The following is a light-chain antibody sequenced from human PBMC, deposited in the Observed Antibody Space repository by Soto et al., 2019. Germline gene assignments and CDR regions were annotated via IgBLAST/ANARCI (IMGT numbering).Light chain of an antibody. CDR3: QHYSNWPYT. CDR2: GAS. V-gene: IGKV3-15*01. J-gene: IGKJ2*01. CDR1: QTVYSN. Sequence: EIVMTQSPATLSVSPGERATLSCRASQTVYSNLAWYQQKYGQAPRLLIYGASTRATGVPARFSGSGSGTEFSLTISSLQSEDGAVYFCQHYSNWPYTFGQGTKLEIK.